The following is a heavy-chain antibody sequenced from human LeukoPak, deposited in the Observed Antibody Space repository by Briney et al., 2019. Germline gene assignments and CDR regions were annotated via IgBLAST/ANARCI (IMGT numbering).Heavy chain of an antibody. J-gene: IGHJ4*02. V-gene: IGHV3-33*01. CDR2: IWYDGSKK. CDR3: ARDPGSQARQGYCSGGSCYLCDY. CDR1: GFTFSSYG. D-gene: IGHD2-15*01. Sequence: PGGSLRLSCAASGFTFSSYGMHWVRQAPGKGLEWVAVIWYDGSKKYYADSVKGRFTVSRDNSKNTLYLQMNSLSVEDTALYYCARDPGSQARQGYCSGGSCYLCDYWGQGTLVTASS.